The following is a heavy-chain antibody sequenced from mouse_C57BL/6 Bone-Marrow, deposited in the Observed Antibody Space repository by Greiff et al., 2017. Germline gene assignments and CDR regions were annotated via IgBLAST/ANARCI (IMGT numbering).Heavy chain of an antibody. CDR2: INRDRGSS. D-gene: IGHD1-1*01. Sequence: VHLVESGGGLVQPGESLKLSCESNEYEFPSHDMSWVRTTPEKRLELVAAINRDRGSSYYPDTMERPFIISRDNTQKTLYLQMSSQRSEDTAMYNCARRGDGSSSCAMDYWGQGTSVTVAS. CDR1: EYEFPSHD. V-gene: IGHV5-2*01. J-gene: IGHJ4*01. CDR3: ARRGDGSSSCAMDY.